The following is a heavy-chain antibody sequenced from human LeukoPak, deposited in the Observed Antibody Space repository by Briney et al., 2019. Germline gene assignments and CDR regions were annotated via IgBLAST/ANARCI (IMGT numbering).Heavy chain of an antibody. V-gene: IGHV3-23*01. CDR3: ARNQQLGGHSYYYYGMDV. Sequence: GGSLRLSCVGSGFTSIAYALTWARQAPGKGLEWVSGISGGGVTTYYADSVKGRFTISRDNCKNTLYLQMNSLRADDTAIYYCARNQQLGGHSYYYYGMDVGGQGTTVTVPS. CDR2: ISGGGVTT. J-gene: IGHJ6*01. CDR1: GFTSIAYA. D-gene: IGHD3-16*01.